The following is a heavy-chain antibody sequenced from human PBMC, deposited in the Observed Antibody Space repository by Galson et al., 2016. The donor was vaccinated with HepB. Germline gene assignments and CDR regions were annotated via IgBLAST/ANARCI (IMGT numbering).Heavy chain of an antibody. J-gene: IGHJ4*02. Sequence: RQAPGKGLEWVSAITGGGGSTYYAASVKGRFTVSRDNSKNTLYLQMNSLRADDTARYYCAKDRIAAAGAGFDYWGQGALVTVSS. V-gene: IGHV3-23*01. CDR3: AKDRIAAAGAGFDY. D-gene: IGHD6-13*01. CDR2: ITGGGGST.